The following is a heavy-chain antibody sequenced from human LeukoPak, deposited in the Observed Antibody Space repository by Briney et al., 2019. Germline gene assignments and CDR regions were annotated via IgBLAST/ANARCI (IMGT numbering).Heavy chain of an antibody. CDR1: GFTFSSYA. CDR2: ISGSGGST. Sequence: GGSLRLSCAASGFTFSSYAMSWVRQAPGKGLEWVSAISGSGGSTYYADSVTGRFTISRDNSKNTLYLQMNSLRAEDTAVYYCAKDQYCSGGSCYSVYYYYGMDVWGQGTTVTVSS. V-gene: IGHV3-23*01. CDR3: AKDQYCSGGSCYSVYYYYGMDV. D-gene: IGHD2-15*01. J-gene: IGHJ6*02.